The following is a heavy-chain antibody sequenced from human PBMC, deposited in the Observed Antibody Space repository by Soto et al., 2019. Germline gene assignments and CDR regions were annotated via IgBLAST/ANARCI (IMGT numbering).Heavy chain of an antibody. CDR3: ARGWYSSSSRVDWFDP. Sequence: KPGGSLRLSCAASGFTFSSYSMNWVRQAPGKGLEWVSSISSSSSYIYYADSVKGRFTISRDNAKNSLYLQMNSLRAEDTAVYYCARGWYSSSSRVDWFDPWGQGTLVTVSS. CDR1: GFTFSSYS. CDR2: ISSSSSYI. V-gene: IGHV3-21*01. J-gene: IGHJ5*02. D-gene: IGHD6-6*01.